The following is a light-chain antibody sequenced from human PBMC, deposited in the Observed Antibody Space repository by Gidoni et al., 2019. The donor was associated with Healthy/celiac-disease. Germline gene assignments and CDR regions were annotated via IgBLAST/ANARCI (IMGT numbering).Light chain of an antibody. Sequence: DIQMTQSPSSLSASVGDRVTITCQASQYISNFLNWYQQKPWKAPKLLIYDASNLETGVPSRFSGSGFGTDFTFTISSLQPEDIATYYCQQYDNLPLTFGGGTKVEIK. V-gene: IGKV1-33*01. CDR3: QQYDNLPLT. CDR1: QYISNF. CDR2: DAS. J-gene: IGKJ4*01.